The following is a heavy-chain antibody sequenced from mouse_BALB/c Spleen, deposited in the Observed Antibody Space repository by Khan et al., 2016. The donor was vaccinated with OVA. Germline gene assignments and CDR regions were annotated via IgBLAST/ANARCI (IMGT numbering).Heavy chain of an antibody. D-gene: IGHD4-1*01. J-gene: IGHJ3*01. CDR1: GFTFSSYS. V-gene: IGHV5-6*01. CDR2: ISSGGDYT. Sequence: VQLVESGGDLVKPGGSLKLSCAASGFTFSSYSMSWVRQTPDKRLEWVASISSGGDYTYYPDSVTGLFTISRDNAKNTLYLQMSDLKSKATAMYSCEDHVTGWFAYWGQGTLVTVSA. CDR3: EDHVTGWFAY.